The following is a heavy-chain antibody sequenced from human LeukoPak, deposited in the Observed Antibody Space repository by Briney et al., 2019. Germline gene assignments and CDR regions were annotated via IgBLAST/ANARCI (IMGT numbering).Heavy chain of an antibody. D-gene: IGHD6-19*01. J-gene: IGHJ4*02. CDR3: ASEAVAAPGY. CDR2: IYSGGST. CDR1: GFTVSSNY. V-gene: IGHV3-66*02. Sequence: GGSLRLSCAASGFTVSSNYMSWVRQAPGKGLEWVSVIYSGGSTYYADSVKGRFTISRDNSKNTLCLQMNSLRAENTAVYYCASEAVAAPGYWGQGTLVTVSS.